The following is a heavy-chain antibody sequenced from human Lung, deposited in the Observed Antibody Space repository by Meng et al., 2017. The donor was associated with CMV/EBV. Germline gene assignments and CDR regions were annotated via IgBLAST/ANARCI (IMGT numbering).Heavy chain of an antibody. V-gene: IGHV3-20*04. J-gene: IGHJ6*02. Sequence: SCAASGFTFDDYGMSWVRQAPGKGLEWVSGINWNSGSTGFADSVKGRFTISRDNAKNSLYLQMNSLRAEDTALYYCARGLRAADNYYGFGMDVLGQGXTVTVSS. D-gene: IGHD6-13*01. CDR3: ARGLRAADNYYGFGMDV. CDR1: GFTFDDYG. CDR2: INWNSGST.